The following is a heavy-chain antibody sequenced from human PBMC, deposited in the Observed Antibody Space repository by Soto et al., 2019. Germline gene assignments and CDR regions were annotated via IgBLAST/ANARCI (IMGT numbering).Heavy chain of an antibody. Sequence: GGSLRLSCAASGFTFSSYGMHWVRQAPGKGLEWVAVIWYDGSNKYYADSVKGRFTISRENSKNTLYLQMNSLRAEDTAVYYCARFSVAGTYYYYGMDVWGQGTTVTVSS. CDR3: ARFSVAGTYYYYGMDV. V-gene: IGHV3-33*01. D-gene: IGHD6-19*01. CDR1: GFTFSSYG. CDR2: IWYDGSNK. J-gene: IGHJ6*02.